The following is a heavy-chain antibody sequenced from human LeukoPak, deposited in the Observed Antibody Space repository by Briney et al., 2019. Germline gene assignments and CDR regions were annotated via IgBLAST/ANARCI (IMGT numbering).Heavy chain of an antibody. CDR1: GFAFSSYW. J-gene: IGHJ4*02. CDR3: ARGAYYGSGRYYFDS. D-gene: IGHD3-3*01. V-gene: IGHV3-74*01. CDR2: IKSDGSNT. Sequence: GSLRLSCAASGFAFSSYWMHWVRQAPGKGLVWVSRIKSDGSNTNYADSVKGRFTISRDNAKNTLHLQMNSLRAEDTAVYCCARGAYYGSGRYYFDSWGQGTLVTVSS.